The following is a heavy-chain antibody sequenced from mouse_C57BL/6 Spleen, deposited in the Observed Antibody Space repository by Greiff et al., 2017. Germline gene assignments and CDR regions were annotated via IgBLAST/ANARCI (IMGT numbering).Heavy chain of an antibody. Sequence: DVMLVESGGGLVQPGGSLKLSCAASGFTFSDYGMHWVRQAPEKGLEWVAYISSGSSTIDYADTVKGRFTISRDNAKNTLFLQMTSLRSEVTAMYYCARDDYDWFAYWGQGTLVTVSA. V-gene: IGHV5-17*01. CDR1: GFTFSDYG. CDR2: ISSGSSTI. J-gene: IGHJ3*01. CDR3: ARDDYDWFAY. D-gene: IGHD2-4*01.